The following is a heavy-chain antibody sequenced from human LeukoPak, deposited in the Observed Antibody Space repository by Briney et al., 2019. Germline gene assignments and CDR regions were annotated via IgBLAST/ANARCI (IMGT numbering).Heavy chain of an antibody. CDR2: IIPIFGTA. J-gene: IGHJ3*02. Sequence: GASVKVSCKASGGTFSNYAINWVRQAPGQGLEWMGGIIPIFGTANYAQKFQGGVTITADESTGTAYMELSSLRSDDTAVYYCARVRCSGGSCYSSRGAFDIWGQGTVVTVSS. CDR1: GGTFSNYA. CDR3: ARVRCSGGSCYSSRGAFDI. V-gene: IGHV1-69*13. D-gene: IGHD2-15*01.